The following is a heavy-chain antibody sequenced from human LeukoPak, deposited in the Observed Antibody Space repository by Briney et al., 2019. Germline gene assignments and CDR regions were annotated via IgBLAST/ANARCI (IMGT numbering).Heavy chain of an antibody. Sequence: SETLSLTCTVSGYSISSGYYWGWIRQPPGKGLEWIGSINHSGNTYYNPSLKSRVTISVDTSKNQFSLNLSSVTAADTAVYYCARVSHYYGSEIEYWGQGTLVTVSS. CDR3: ARVSHYYGSEIEY. V-gene: IGHV4-38-2*02. J-gene: IGHJ4*02. CDR2: INHSGNT. D-gene: IGHD3-10*01. CDR1: GYSISSGYY.